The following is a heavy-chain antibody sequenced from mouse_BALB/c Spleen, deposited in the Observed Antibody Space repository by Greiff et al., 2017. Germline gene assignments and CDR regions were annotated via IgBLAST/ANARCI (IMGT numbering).Heavy chain of an antibody. V-gene: IGHV3-8*02. CDR1: GDSITSGY. CDR2: ISYSGST. J-gene: IGHJ4*01. Sequence: EVKLQESGPSLVKPSQTLSLTCSVTGDSITSGYWNWIRKFPGNKLEYMGYISYSGSTYYNPSLKSRISITRDTSKNQYYLQLNSVTTEDTATYYCARFPITTVGAMDYWGQGTSVTVSS. CDR3: ARFPITTVGAMDY. D-gene: IGHD1-1*01.